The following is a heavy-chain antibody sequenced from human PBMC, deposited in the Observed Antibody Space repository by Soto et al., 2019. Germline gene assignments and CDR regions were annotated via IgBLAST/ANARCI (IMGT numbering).Heavy chain of an antibody. J-gene: IGHJ6*02. Sequence: PSQTLSLTCAISGDSVSSNNAAWNWIRQYPSRGLEWLGRIYYRSKWYNDYADSVKSRVTVNPDTSKNQFSLQVNSVTPEDTAIYYCARASNGVWTWGQGTTVTVSS. D-gene: IGHD2-8*01. CDR3: ARASNGVWT. CDR2: IYYRSKWYN. V-gene: IGHV6-1*01. CDR1: GDSVSSNNAA.